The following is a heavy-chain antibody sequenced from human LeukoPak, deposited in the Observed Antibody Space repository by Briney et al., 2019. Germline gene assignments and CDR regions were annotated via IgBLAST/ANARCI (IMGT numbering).Heavy chain of an antibody. CDR2: ISSSSSYI. V-gene: IGHV3-21*01. CDR3: AELGITMIGGV. Sequence: GGSLRLSCIGSGFPLSKYAMNWVRQAPGKGLEWVSSISSSSSYIYYADSVKGRFTISRDNAKNSLYLQMNSLRAEDTAVYYCAELGITMIGGVWGKGTTVTISS. D-gene: IGHD3-10*02. J-gene: IGHJ6*04. CDR1: GFPLSKYA.